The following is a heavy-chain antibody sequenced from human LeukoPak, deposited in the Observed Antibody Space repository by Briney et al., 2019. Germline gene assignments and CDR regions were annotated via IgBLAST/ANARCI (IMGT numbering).Heavy chain of an antibody. Sequence: GGSLRLSCAASGFAFGDYAMSWVRQAPGKGLEWVGFIRSKAYGGTTEYAASVKGRFTISRDDSKSIAHLQMNSLKTEDTAVYYCTRAGYYYDSSGYYYTQLDYWGQGTLVTVSS. J-gene: IGHJ4*02. V-gene: IGHV3-49*04. CDR1: GFAFGDYA. D-gene: IGHD3-22*01. CDR3: TRAGYYYDSSGYYYTQLDY. CDR2: IRSKAYGGTT.